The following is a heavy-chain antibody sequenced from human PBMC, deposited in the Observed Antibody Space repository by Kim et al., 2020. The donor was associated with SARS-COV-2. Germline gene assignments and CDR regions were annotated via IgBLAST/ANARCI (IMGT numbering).Heavy chain of an antibody. CDR1: GGSISSGGYY. Sequence: SETLSLTCTVSGGSISSGGYYWSWIRQHPGKGLEWIGYIYYSGSTYYNPSLKSRVTISVDTSKNQFSLKLSSVTAADTAVDYWARAPGQWLAGGDYWFDPWWQGTLVTVSS. CDR2: IYYSGST. D-gene: IGHD6-19*01. V-gene: IGHV4-31*03. J-gene: IGHJ5*02. CDR3: ARAPGQWLAGGDYWFDP.